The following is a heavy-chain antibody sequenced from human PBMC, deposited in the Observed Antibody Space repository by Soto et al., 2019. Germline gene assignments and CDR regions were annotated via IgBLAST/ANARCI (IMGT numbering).Heavy chain of an antibody. Sequence: GGSLRLSCAASGFTFSSYAMSWVRQAPGKGLEWVSSISGSGGGTYYADSVKGRFTISRDNSKNTLYLQMNSLRAEDTSLYYCAKASPYSTSWPFDYWGQGTLVTVSS. CDR3: AKASPYSTSWPFDY. CDR1: GFTFSSYA. V-gene: IGHV3-23*01. J-gene: IGHJ4*02. D-gene: IGHD6-13*01. CDR2: ISGSGGGT.